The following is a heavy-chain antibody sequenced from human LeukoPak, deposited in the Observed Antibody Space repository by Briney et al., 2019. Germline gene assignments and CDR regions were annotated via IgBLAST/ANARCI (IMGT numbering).Heavy chain of an antibody. CDR2: MNLNSGNT. J-gene: IGHJ3*02. D-gene: IGHD3-22*01. CDR1: GYTFTSYD. CDR3: ARPGDDSSGYSELTGDAFDI. Sequence: ASVKVSCKASGYTFTSYDINWVRQATGQGLEWMGWMNLNSGNTGYAQKFQGRVTMTRNTSISTAYMELSSLRSEDTAVYYCARPGDDSSGYSELTGDAFDIWGQGTMVAVSS. V-gene: IGHV1-8*01.